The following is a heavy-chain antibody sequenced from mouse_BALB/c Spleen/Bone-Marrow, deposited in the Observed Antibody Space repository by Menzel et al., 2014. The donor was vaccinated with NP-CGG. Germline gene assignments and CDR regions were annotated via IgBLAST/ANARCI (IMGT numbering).Heavy chain of an antibody. Sequence: QVQLKQSGPGLVAPSQSLSITCTVSGFSLTSYGVHWVRQPPGKGLEWLGVIWAGGSTNYNSALMSRLSISKDNSKSQVFLKMNSLPTDDTAMYYCARVYYYAMDYWGQGTSVTVSS. CDR3: ARVYYYAMDY. CDR2: IWAGGST. CDR1: GFSLTSYG. V-gene: IGHV2-9*02. J-gene: IGHJ4*01.